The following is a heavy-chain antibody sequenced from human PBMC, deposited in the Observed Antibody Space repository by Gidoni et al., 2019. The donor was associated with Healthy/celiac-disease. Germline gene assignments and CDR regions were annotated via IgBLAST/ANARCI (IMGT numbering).Heavy chain of an antibody. D-gene: IGHD3-22*01. CDR3: ERDPTYYYDSSGYIYGMDV. CDR1: GYTCTSCA. CDR2: IHTNTWNP. V-gene: IGHV7-4-1*02. J-gene: IGHJ6*02. Sequence: QVQPDQSGSELKNPGASEKYSCKASGYTCTSCAMHWVRQAPGQGLGCVGWIHTNTWNPTYAQSFTGRFVFSMDTSVITEYLQISSLKVKNTDVYYCERDPTYYYDSSGYIYGMDVWGQGTTVTVSS.